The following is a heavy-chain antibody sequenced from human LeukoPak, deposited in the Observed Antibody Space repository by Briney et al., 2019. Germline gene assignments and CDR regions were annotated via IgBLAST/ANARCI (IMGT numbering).Heavy chain of an antibody. CDR3: AGKAAAFYFDY. J-gene: IGHJ4*02. V-gene: IGHV3-30*02. D-gene: IGHD6-13*01. CDR2: MQYDGSQI. Sequence: GGSLRLSCTASGLAFSSYGMHWPRQAPGKGLEWVAFMQYDGSQIYYADSVKGRFTISRDNSKNALYLQMNSLRPEDTAVYYCAGKAAAFYFDYWGQGTLVTVSS. CDR1: GLAFSSYG.